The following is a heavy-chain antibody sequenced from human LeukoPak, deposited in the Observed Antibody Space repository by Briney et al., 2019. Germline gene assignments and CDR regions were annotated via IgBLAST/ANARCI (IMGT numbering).Heavy chain of an antibody. J-gene: IGHJ4*02. V-gene: IGHV4-4*02. D-gene: IGHD6-13*01. CDR1: GGSISSSNW. CDR2: IYHSGST. Sequence: SETLSLTCAVSGGSISSSNWWSWVRPPPGKGLEWIGEIYHSGSTNYNPSLKSRVTISVDKSKNQFSLKLSSVTAADTAVYYCARVGSSSWCTERTDYWGQGTLVTVSS. CDR3: ARVGSSSWCTERTDY.